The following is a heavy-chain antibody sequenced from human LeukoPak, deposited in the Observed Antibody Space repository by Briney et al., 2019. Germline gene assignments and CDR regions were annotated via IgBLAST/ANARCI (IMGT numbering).Heavy chain of an antibody. J-gene: IGHJ4*02. Sequence: PSETLSLTCVVYGGSFSGYYCSWIRQPPGKGLEWIGSIYYSGSTYYNPSLKSRVTISVDTSKNQFSLKLSSVTAADTAVYYCARGEDIVANLNWGQGTLVTVSS. CDR3: ARGEDIVANLN. CDR2: IYYSGST. D-gene: IGHD5-12*01. V-gene: IGHV4-34*01. CDR1: GGSFSGYY.